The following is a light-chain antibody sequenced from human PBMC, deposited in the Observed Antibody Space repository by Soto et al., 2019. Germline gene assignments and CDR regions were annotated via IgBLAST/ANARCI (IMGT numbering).Light chain of an antibody. CDR1: QSVRRTY. V-gene: IGKV3-15*01. CDR2: GVS. CDR3: QQDGDRPLT. Sequence: EIVMTQSPVTLSVSPGERATLSCRASQSVRRTYLAWYQQKPGQAPRLLIFGVSNRAAGIPARFSGSGSGTEFTLTLSSLQSEYFAVYYCQQDGDRPLTFGGGTKVEIK. J-gene: IGKJ4*01.